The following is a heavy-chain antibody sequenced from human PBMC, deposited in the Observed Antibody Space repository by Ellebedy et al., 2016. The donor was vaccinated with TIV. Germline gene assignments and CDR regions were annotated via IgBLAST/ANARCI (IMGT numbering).Heavy chain of an antibody. CDR2: IYPGDSDT. D-gene: IGHD2-2*01. Sequence: GESLKISXKGSGYSFTSYWIGWVRQMPGKGLEWMGIIYPGDSDTRYSPSFQGQVTISADKSISTAYLQWSSLKASDTAMYYCARGIDIVVVPAAIHGPAFDIWGQGTMVTVSS. CDR3: ARGIDIVVVPAAIHGPAFDI. V-gene: IGHV5-51*01. J-gene: IGHJ3*02. CDR1: GYSFTSYW.